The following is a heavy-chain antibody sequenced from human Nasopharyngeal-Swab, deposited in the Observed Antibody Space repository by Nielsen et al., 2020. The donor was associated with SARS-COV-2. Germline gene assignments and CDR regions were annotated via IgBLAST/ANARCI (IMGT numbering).Heavy chain of an antibody. CDR2: IKSKTDGGTT. CDR3: TTDGTTTVTTWVDV. J-gene: IGHJ6*04. Sequence: VGQAPGKGLEWVGRIKSKTDGGTTDYAAPVKGRFTISRDDSKNTLYLQMNSLKTEDTAVYYCTTDGTTTVTTWVDVWGKGTTVTVSS. V-gene: IGHV3-15*07. D-gene: IGHD4-17*01.